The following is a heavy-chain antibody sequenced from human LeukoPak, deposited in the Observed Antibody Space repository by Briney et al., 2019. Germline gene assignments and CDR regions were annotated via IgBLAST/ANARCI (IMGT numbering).Heavy chain of an antibody. V-gene: IGHV1-24*01. CDR1: GYTLTELS. CDR2: FDPEDGET. CDR3: ATAREMATITPFDY. D-gene: IGHD5-24*01. Sequence: ASVKVSCKVSGYTLTELSMHWVRQAPGKGPEWMGGFDPEDGETIYAQKFQGRVTMTEDTSTDTAYMGLSSLRSEDTAVYYCATAREMATITPFDYWGQGTLVTVSS. J-gene: IGHJ4*02.